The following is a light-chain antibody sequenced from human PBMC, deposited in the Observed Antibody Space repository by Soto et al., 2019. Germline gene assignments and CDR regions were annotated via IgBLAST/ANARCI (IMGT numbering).Light chain of an antibody. V-gene: IGLV1-40*01. CDR2: GNS. CDR1: SSNIGAGYD. J-gene: IGLJ2*01. Sequence: QSVLTQPPSVSGAPGQRVTISCTGSSSNIGAGYDVHWYQQLPGTAPKLLIYGNSNRPSGVPDRFSGSKSGTSASLAITGLQAEDEADYYCPSYDSSLAVFGGGTKLTVL. CDR3: PSYDSSLAV.